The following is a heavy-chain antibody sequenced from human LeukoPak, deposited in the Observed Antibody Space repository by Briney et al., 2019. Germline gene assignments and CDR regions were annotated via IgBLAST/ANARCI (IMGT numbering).Heavy chain of an antibody. D-gene: IGHD3-22*01. J-gene: IGHJ3*02. CDR3: ARGGAFSGFVLSI. CDR1: GFTVSSNY. CDR2: INWNGGST. V-gene: IGHV3-20*04. Sequence: GGSLRLSCAASGFTVSSNYMTWVRQAPGKGLERVSGINWNGGSTGYADSVKGRFTTSRDNAKNSLYLQMNSLRAEDTALYYCARGGAFSGFVLSIWGQGTMVTVSS.